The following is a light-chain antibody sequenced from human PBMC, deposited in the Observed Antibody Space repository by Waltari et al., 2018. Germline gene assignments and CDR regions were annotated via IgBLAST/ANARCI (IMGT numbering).Light chain of an antibody. CDR2: AVS. V-gene: IGLV2-18*02. CDR3: ASFSTRSTFV. Sequence: QAALTQSPSVSGSPGQSVTISCTGTSSHIGGYNRVSWYQQYPCSVPKVIIFAVSNRPSGVSGRFSGSKAGNTASLLISGLQAGDEADYYCASFSTRSTFVFGGGTRLSVL. CDR1: SSHIGGYNR. J-gene: IGLJ2*01.